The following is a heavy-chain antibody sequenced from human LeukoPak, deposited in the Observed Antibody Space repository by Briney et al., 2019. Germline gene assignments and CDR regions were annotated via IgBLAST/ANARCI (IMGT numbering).Heavy chain of an antibody. CDR3: ARDWRLDWFDP. CDR1: GFTFSSYA. CDR2: IKQDGSEK. V-gene: IGHV3-7*01. Sequence: GGSLRLSCAASGFTFSSYAMHWVRQAPGKGLEWVAIIKQDGSEKYYVDSVKGRVTISRDNAKNSLYLQMNSLRAEDTAVYYCARDWRLDWFDPWGQGTLVTVSS. D-gene: IGHD3-3*01. J-gene: IGHJ5*02.